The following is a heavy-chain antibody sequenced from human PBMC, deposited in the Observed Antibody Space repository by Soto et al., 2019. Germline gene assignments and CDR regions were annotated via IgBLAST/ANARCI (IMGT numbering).Heavy chain of an antibody. V-gene: IGHV3-30*03. J-gene: IGHJ4*02. Sequence: GGSLRLSCAASGFTFSSYGMHWVRQAPGKGLEWVAVISYDGSNKYYADSVKGRFTISRDNSKNTLYLQMNSLRAEDTAVYYCASTRGPHFDYWGQGTLVTVSS. CDR3: ASTRGPHFDY. CDR1: GFTFSSYG. CDR2: ISYDGSNK.